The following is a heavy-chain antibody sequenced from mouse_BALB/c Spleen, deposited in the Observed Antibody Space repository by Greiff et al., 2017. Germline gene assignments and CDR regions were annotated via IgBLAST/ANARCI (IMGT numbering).Heavy chain of an antibody. CDR3: ARDDGGDAMDY. Sequence: EVKLVESGPELVKPGASVKISCKASGYTFTDYNMHWVKQSHGKSLEWIGYIYPYNGGTGYNQKFKSKATLTVDNSSSTAYMELRSLTSEDSAVYYCARDDGGDAMDYWGQGTSVTVSS. CDR2: IYPYNGGT. D-gene: IGHD2-3*01. CDR1: GYTFTDYN. J-gene: IGHJ4*01. V-gene: IGHV1S29*02.